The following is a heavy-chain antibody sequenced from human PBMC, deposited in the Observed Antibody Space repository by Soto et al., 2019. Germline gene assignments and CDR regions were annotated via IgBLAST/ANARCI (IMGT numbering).Heavy chain of an antibody. Sequence: EVQLVESGGGLVQPGGSLRLSCAASGFSFSSYDMHWVRQTTGKGLEWVSAIGSAGDTYYAGSVKGQFTISRENAKNSLYLQMNGLRGGDTALYYCARGSSSSGSYCFDSWGQGTLVTVSS. V-gene: IGHV3-13*01. CDR3: ARGSSSSGSYCFDS. D-gene: IGHD6-19*01. J-gene: IGHJ4*02. CDR1: GFSFSSYD. CDR2: IGSAGDT.